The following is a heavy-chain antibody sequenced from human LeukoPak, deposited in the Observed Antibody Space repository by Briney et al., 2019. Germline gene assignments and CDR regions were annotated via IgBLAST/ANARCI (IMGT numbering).Heavy chain of an antibody. CDR2: ITHSGIT. J-gene: IGHJ4*02. CDR1: GGSFSGYY. D-gene: IGHD3-10*01. V-gene: IGHV4-34*01. Sequence: SETLSLTCAVYGGSFSGYYWSWIRQPPGKGLEWIWQITHSGITNYNPSLKSRVTISLDTSKNQFSLNLSSVTAADTAVYYCARRAGFGEALDFDYWGQGPLVTVSS. CDR3: ARRAGFGEALDFDY.